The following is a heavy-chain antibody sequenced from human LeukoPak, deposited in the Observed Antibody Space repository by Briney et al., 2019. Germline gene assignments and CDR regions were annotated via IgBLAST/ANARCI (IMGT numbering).Heavy chain of an antibody. J-gene: IGHJ6*03. Sequence: GESLKISCKGSGYSFTSYWIGWVRQMPGKVLEWMGIIYPGDSDTRYSPSFQGQVTISADKSISTAYLQWSSLKASDTAMYYCARHLRTIDRFNIAAAGYYYMDVWGKGTTVTISS. CDR3: ARHLRTIDRFNIAAAGYYYMDV. V-gene: IGHV5-51*01. CDR2: IYPGDSDT. D-gene: IGHD6-13*01. CDR1: GYSFTSYW.